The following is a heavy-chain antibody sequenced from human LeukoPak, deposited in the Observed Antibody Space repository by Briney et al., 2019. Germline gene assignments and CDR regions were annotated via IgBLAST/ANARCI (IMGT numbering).Heavy chain of an antibody. J-gene: IGHJ4*02. Sequence: SVTLSLTCTVSGGSISSYYWSWIRQPPGKGLEWIGYIYYSGSTNYNPSLKSRVTISVDTSKNQFSLKLSSVTAADTAVYYCARNFCSSTSCYAYYFDYWGQGTLVTVSS. CDR1: GGSISSYY. CDR2: IYYSGST. CDR3: ARNFCSSTSCYAYYFDY. V-gene: IGHV4-59*08. D-gene: IGHD2-2*01.